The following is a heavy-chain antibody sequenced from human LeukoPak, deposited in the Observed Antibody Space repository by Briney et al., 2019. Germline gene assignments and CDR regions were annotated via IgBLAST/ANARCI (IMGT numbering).Heavy chain of an antibody. CDR2: ISYDGSNK. J-gene: IGHJ4*02. D-gene: IGHD6-19*01. CDR3: ARGVRIAVAGNIDY. CDR1: GFTFSSYA. Sequence: GRSLRLSCAASGFTFSSYAMHWVRQAPGKGLEWVAAISYDGSNKNYAESVKGRFTISRDNSKNTLYLQMNSLRAEDTAVYYCARGVRIAVAGNIDYWGQGTLVTVSS. V-gene: IGHV3-30*04.